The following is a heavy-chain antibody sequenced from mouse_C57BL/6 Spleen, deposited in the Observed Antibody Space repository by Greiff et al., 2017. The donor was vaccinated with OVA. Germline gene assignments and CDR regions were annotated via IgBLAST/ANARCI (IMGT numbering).Heavy chain of an antibody. CDR1: GYTFTSYW. CDR2: IDPNSGGT. J-gene: IGHJ3*01. V-gene: IGHV1-72*01. D-gene: IGHD2-4*01. CDR3: ARGSTPSYDYDGWFAY. Sequence: VQLQQSGAELVKPGASVKLSCKASGYTFTSYWVHWVKQRPGRGLEWIGRIDPNSGGTKYNEKFKSKATLTVDKPSSTAYMQLSSLTSEDSAVYYCARGSTPSYDYDGWFAYWGQGTLVTVSA.